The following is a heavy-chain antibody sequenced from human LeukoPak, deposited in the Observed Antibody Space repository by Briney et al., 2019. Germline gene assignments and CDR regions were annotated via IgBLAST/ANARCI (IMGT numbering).Heavy chain of an antibody. CDR2: ISAYNGNT. V-gene: IGHV1-18*01. CDR1: GYTFTSYG. D-gene: IGHD3-3*01. Sequence: ASVKVSCKASGYTFTSYGISWVRQAPGQGLERMGWISAYNGNTNYAQKLQGRVTMTTDTSTSTAYMELRSLRFDDTAVYYCARDPPYYDFWSGHTGDYYMDVWGKGTTVTVSS. CDR3: ARDPPYYDFWSGHTGDYYMDV. J-gene: IGHJ6*03.